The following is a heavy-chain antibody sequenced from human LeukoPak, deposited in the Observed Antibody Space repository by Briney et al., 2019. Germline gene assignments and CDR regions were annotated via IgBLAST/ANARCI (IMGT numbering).Heavy chain of an antibody. Sequence: SVKVSCKASGGTFSSYAISWVRQAPGQGLEWMGGIIPIFGTANYAQKFQGRVTITTDESTSTAYMELSSLRSEDTAVYYCACGYSSSWYDWQLGDIVVVVAATPFDYWGQGTLVTVSS. V-gene: IGHV1-69*05. CDR3: ACGYSSSWYDWQLGDIVVVVAATPFDY. CDR1: GGTFSSYA. D-gene: IGHD2-15*01. J-gene: IGHJ4*02. CDR2: IIPIFGTA.